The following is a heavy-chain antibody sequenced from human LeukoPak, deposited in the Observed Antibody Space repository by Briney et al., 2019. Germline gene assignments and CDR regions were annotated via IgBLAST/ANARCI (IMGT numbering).Heavy chain of an antibody. V-gene: IGHV3-21*01. CDR2: ISTISSYI. D-gene: IGHD3-9*01. Sequence: GGSLRLSCAASGFTFSNYSINWVRQAPGKGLEGVSSISTISSYIYYADSAKGRFTISRDNDKNSLYLQMNRLRAEDTAVYYCARDRVLRYFDWTGGEGMDVWGQGTTVTVSS. CDR1: GFTFSNYS. J-gene: IGHJ6*02. CDR3: ARDRVLRYFDWTGGEGMDV.